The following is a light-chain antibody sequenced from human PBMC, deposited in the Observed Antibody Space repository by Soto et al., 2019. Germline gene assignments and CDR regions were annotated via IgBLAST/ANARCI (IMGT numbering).Light chain of an antibody. CDR3: QQSYSTLWLT. CDR1: QSISSY. J-gene: IGKJ4*01. V-gene: IGKV1-39*01. Sequence: DIQMTQSPSSLSASVGDRVTITCRASQSISSYLNWYQQKPGKAPKLLIYAASSLQSGVPSRFSGSGSGTDFTLTISSLQPEDFATYYCQQSYSTLWLTFGGGTKVDI. CDR2: AAS.